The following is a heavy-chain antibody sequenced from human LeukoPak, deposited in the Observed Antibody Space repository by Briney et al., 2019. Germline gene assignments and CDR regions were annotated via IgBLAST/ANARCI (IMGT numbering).Heavy chain of an antibody. CDR2: IKYDGSEK. V-gene: IGHV3-7*05. Sequence: PGGSLRLSCAASEFTFSSYWMSWIRQAPGKGLEWVANIKYDGSEKYYVDSVRGRFTVPRDNAKNSLYLQMSSLRAEDTAVYYCARDDGGETNWGSIDYWGQGTLVTVSS. CDR1: EFTFSSYW. CDR3: ARDDGGETNWGSIDY. J-gene: IGHJ4*02. D-gene: IGHD7-27*01.